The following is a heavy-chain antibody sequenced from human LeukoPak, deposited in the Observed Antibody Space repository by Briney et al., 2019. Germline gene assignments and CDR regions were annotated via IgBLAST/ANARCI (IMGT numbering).Heavy chain of an antibody. CDR3: TRGLYGGYRGDY. J-gene: IGHJ4*02. V-gene: IGHV1-46*01. Sequence: GASVKVSCKASGHTFSSYYMHWVRQAPGQGLEWMGLINPGGGSTIYAQKFQDRVTMTRDTSTGTVYMELSSLRSDDTAVYYCTRGLYGGYRGDYWGQGTLVTVSS. CDR2: INPGGGST. CDR1: GHTFSSYY. D-gene: IGHD5-12*01.